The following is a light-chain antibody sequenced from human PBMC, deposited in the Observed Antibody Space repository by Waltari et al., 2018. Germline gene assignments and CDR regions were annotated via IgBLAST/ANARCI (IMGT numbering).Light chain of an antibody. J-gene: IGLJ3*02. V-gene: IGLV2-11*01. CDR1: SSDVGRFNY. Sequence: QSALTQPRSVSGSPGQSVTISCTGTSSDVGRFNYVSWHQQHPGKAPKLMIYDVNKRPAGVPDRFSGAKSGNTASLTISGLQADDEADYYCCSYAGSYTLVFGGGTKLTVL. CDR3: CSYAGSYTLV. CDR2: DVN.